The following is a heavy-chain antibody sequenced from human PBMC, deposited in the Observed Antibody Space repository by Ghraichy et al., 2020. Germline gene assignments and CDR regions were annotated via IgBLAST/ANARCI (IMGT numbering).Heavy chain of an antibody. V-gene: IGHV3-23*01. CDR2: ISGSGGST. Sequence: GGSLRLSCAASGFTFSSYAMSWVRQAPGKGLEWVSAISGSGGSTYYADSVKGRFTISRDNSKNTLYLQMNSLRAEDTAVYYCAKPSGDSSGYPIDYWGQGTLVTVSS. D-gene: IGHD3-22*01. CDR1: GFTFSSYA. J-gene: IGHJ4*02. CDR3: AKPSGDSSGYPIDY.